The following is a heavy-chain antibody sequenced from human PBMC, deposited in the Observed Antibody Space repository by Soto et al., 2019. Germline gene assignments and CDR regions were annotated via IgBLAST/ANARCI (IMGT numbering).Heavy chain of an antibody. J-gene: IGHJ3*02. V-gene: IGHV4-59*01. Sequence: SETLSLTCTVSGGSISSYYWSWIRQPPGKGLEWIGYIYYSGSTNYNPSLKSRVTISVDTSKNQFSLKLSSVTAADTAVYYCARGVAAAGDAFDIWGQGTMVTVSS. CDR3: ARGVAAAGDAFDI. D-gene: IGHD6-13*01. CDR2: IYYSGST. CDR1: GGSISSYY.